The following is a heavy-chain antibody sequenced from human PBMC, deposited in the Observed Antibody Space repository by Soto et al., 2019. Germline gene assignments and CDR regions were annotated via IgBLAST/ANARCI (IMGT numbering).Heavy chain of an antibody. V-gene: IGHV1-69*01. J-gene: IGHJ4*02. D-gene: IGHD5-12*01. CDR3: ARGGEGYNFGAVY. CDR1: GGGNLRDYR. CDR2: IIPKLGSA. Sequence: QVQLVQSGAEVKEPGSSVKVSRKASGGGNLRDYRTTWVRRAPGQGLEWMGGIIPKLGSANYAQKFQGRVTITADESTNSVYMELRSLRSDDTAVYYCARGGEGYNFGAVYWGQGTPVTVSS.